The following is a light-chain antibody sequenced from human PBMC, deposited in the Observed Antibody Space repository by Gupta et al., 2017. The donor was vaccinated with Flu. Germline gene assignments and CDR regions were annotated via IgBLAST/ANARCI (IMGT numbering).Light chain of an antibody. V-gene: IGLV3-21*02. CDR1: NIASKS. Sequence: SSVLTQPPSVSVAPGQTARVTCGGNNIASKSVHWYQQKPGQAPVLVVHDDIDRPSGSPERFSGSNSGNTATLTISRVEAGDEADYYCQVWDRSSDRKGVVFGGGTKLTVL. CDR2: DDI. J-gene: IGLJ2*01. CDR3: QVWDRSSDRKGVV.